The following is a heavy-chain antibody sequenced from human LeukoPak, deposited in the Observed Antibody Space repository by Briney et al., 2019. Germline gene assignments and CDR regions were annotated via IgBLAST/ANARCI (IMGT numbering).Heavy chain of an antibody. CDR3: AIVAFGVVTFDY. D-gene: IGHD3-3*01. V-gene: IGHV4-34*01. CDR1: GGPFSGYY. CDR2: INHSGST. Sequence: SETLSLTCAVYGGPFSGYYWSWIRQPPGKGLEWIGEINHSGSTNYNPSLKSRVTISVDTSKNQFSLKLSSVTAADTAVYYCAIVAFGVVTFDYWGQGTLVTVSS. J-gene: IGHJ4*02.